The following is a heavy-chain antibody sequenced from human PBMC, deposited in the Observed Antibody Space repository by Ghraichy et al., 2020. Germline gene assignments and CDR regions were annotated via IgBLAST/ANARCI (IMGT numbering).Heavy chain of an antibody. V-gene: IGHV3-21*01. D-gene: IGHD1-26*01. J-gene: IGHJ4*02. CDR1: GFTFSSYS. Sequence: GGSLRLSCAASGFTFSSYSMNWVRQAPGKGLEWVSSISSSSSYIYYADSVKGRFTISRDNAKNSLYLQMNSLRAEDTAVYYCASGRVGATWLVSHSGYYFDYWGQGTLVTVSS. CDR3: ASGRVGATWLVSHSGYYFDY. CDR2: ISSSSSYI.